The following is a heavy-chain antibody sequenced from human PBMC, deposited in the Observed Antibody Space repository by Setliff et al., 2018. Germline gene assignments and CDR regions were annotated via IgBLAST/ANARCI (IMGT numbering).Heavy chain of an antibody. D-gene: IGHD3-22*01. CDR3: ARHGEILENCHSSSCSRGSWFDP. Sequence: GESLKISCEGSGYSFTNYWIAWVRQMPGKGLEWTGIIYPGDSDIRYSPSFQGQVTFSVDKSINTAYLQWSSLKASDTAMYYCARHGEILENCHSSSCSRGSWFDPWGRGTLVTVSS. CDR2: IYPGDSDI. CDR1: GYSFTNYW. J-gene: IGHJ5*02. V-gene: IGHV5-51*01.